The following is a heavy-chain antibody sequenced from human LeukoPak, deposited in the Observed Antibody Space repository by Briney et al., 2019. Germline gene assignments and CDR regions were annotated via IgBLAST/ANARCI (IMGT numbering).Heavy chain of an antibody. CDR3: ARADWGSGFDY. J-gene: IGHJ4*02. CDR2: IYHSGGT. Sequence: SQTLSLTCAVSGGSISSGGYSWSWIRQPPGKGLEWIGYIYHSGGTYYNPSLKSRVTISVDRSKNQFSLKLSSVTAADTAVYYCARADWGSGFDYWGQGTLVTVSS. V-gene: IGHV4-30-2*01. CDR1: GGSISSGGYS. D-gene: IGHD7-27*01.